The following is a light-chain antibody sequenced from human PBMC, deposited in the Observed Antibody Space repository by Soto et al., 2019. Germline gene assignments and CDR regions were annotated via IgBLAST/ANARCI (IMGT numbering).Light chain of an antibody. J-gene: IGKJ4*01. Sequence: IVLTQSPGTLSLSPGETATLSCRASESLSPHSIAWYQQKPGQAPRLLIYGTSTRATGGIADRFSGSGSGTDFTLTISRLEPEDFAVYYCQYYGTSVTFGGGTTVEIK. V-gene: IGKV3-20*01. CDR1: ESLSPHS. CDR2: GTS. CDR3: QYYGTSVT.